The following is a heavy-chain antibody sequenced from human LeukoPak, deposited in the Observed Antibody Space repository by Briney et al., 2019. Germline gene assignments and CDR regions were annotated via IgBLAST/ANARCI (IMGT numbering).Heavy chain of an antibody. CDR3: ASMVRGDELFDY. D-gene: IGHD3-10*01. Sequence: SETLSLTCAVSGGSIGSGGYSWSWIRQPPGKGLEWIGYIYHSGSTYYNPSLKSRVTISVDRSKNQFSLKLSSVTAADTAVYYCASMVRGDELFDYWGQGTLVTVSS. J-gene: IGHJ4*02. V-gene: IGHV4-30-2*01. CDR1: GGSIGSGGYS. CDR2: IYHSGST.